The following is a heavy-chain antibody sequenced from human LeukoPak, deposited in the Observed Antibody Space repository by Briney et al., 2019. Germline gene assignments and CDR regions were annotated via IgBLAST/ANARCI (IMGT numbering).Heavy chain of an antibody. J-gene: IGHJ2*01. CDR3: AKSAYTGDGADVRYFDL. CDR2: ISDSGGST. Sequence: GGSLRLSCAASGFSFSNYAMSWVRQAPGEGLEWVSVISDSGGSTYYAASAKGRFTISRDNYKNTVYLQVNFLRAEDTAIYYCAKSAYTGDGADVRYFDLWGRGTLVTVSS. CDR1: GFSFSNYA. V-gene: IGHV3-23*01. D-gene: IGHD4-17*01.